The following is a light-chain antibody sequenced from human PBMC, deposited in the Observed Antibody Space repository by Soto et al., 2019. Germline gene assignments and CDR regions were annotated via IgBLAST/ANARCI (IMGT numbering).Light chain of an antibody. V-gene: IGLV2-8*01. CDR1: SSDVGGYNY. CDR2: EVT. CDR3: ASYAGGNQV. J-gene: IGLJ1*01. Sequence: SVLTQPPSASGSPGQSVTISCTGTSSDVGGYNYVSWYQHHPGKAPKLMIYEVTRRPSGVPDRFSGSKSGNTASLTVSGLLPEDEADYYCASYAGGNQVFGTGTKVTVL.